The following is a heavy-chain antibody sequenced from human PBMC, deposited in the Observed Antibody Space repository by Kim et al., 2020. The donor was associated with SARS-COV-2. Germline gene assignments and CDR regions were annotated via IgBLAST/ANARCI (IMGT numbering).Heavy chain of an antibody. J-gene: IGHJ4*02. D-gene: IGHD1-1*01. CDR2: INHSGST. CDR3: AGLSTGTTGALLDY. V-gene: IGHV4-34*01. Sequence: SETLSLTCAVYGGSFSGYYWSWIRQPPGKGLEWIGEINHSGSTNYNPSLKSRVTISVDTSKNQFSLKLSSVTAADTAVYYCAGLSTGTTGALLDYWGQGTLVTVSS. CDR1: GGSFSGYY.